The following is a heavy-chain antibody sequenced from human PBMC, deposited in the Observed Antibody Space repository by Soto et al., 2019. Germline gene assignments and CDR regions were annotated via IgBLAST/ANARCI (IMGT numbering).Heavy chain of an antibody. CDR2: ISGSGTGT. Sequence: GGSLRLSCAASGFTFSSYAMSWVRQAPGKGLEWVSAISGSGTGTYYADSVKGRFTISRDNSKNTLYLQMNSLRAEDTAVYYCAKVRYYGMDVWGQGTKVPVYS. J-gene: IGHJ6*02. CDR1: GFTFSSYA. V-gene: IGHV3-23*01. CDR3: AKVRYYGMDV.